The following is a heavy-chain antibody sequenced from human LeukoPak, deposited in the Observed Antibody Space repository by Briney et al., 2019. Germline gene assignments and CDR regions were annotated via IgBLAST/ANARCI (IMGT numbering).Heavy chain of an antibody. CDR3: ARDFGYYYDSSGIVY. CDR1: GFTFSDYY. Sequence: PGGSLRLSCAASGFTFSDYYMSWIRRAPGKGLEWVSYISSSGSTIYYADSVKGRFTISRDNAKNSLYLQMNSLRAEDTAVYYCARDFGYYYDSSGIVYWGQGTLVTVSS. V-gene: IGHV3-11*01. J-gene: IGHJ4*02. CDR2: ISSSGSTI. D-gene: IGHD3-22*01.